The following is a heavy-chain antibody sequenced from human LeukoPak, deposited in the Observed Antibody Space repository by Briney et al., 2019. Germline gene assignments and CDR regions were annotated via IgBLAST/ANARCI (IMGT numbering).Heavy chain of an antibody. D-gene: IGHD5-18*01. V-gene: IGHV1-2*06. CDR3: ARDTRYSYGAHFDY. CDR1: GYTFTGYY. Sequence: GASVKVSCKASGYTFTGYYMHWVRQAPGQGLEWMGRINPNSGGTNYAQKFQGRVTMTRDTSISTAYMELSRLRSHDTAVYYCARDTRYSYGAHFDYWGQGTLVTVSS. J-gene: IGHJ4*02. CDR2: INPNSGGT.